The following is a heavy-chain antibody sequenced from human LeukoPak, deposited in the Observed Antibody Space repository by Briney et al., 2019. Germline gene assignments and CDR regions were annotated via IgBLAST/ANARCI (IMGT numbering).Heavy chain of an antibody. J-gene: IGHJ3*02. CDR1: GGTFSSYA. D-gene: IGHD2-2*01. CDR2: IIPIFGTA. CDR3: AGYCSSTSCSVTIFGVAHDAFDI. Sequence: ASVKVSCKASGGTFSSYAISWVRQAPGQGLEWMGGIIPIFGTANYAQKFQGRVTITADESTSTAYMELSSLRSEDTAVYYCAGYCSSTSCSVTIFGVAHDAFDIWGQGTMVTVSS. V-gene: IGHV1-69*13.